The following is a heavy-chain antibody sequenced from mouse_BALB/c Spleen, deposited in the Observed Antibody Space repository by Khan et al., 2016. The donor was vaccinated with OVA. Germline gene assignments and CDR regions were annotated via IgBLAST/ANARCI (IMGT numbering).Heavy chain of an antibody. V-gene: IGHV9-3-1*01. D-gene: IGHD2-10*01. J-gene: IGHJ4*01. CDR1: GYTFTNYG. Sequence: QIQLVQSGPELKKPGETVKISCKASGYTFTNYGMNWVKQSPGKALKWMGWINTYTGEPTYADDFKGRFAFSLETSASTAYLQISNLKNEDTATYFCARPPYFSYTLDHWGQGTSVTVFS. CDR3: ARPPYFSYTLDH. CDR2: INTYTGEP.